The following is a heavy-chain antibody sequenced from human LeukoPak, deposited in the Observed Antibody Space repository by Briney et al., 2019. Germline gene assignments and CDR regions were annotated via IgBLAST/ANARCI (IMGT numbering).Heavy chain of an antibody. D-gene: IGHD2-2*02. CDR2: INPNSGGT. V-gene: IGHV1-2*02. Sequence: ASVKVSCKASGYTFTGYYMHWVRQAPGQGLEWMGWINPNSGGTNYAQKFQGRVTMTRDTSISTAYMELSRLRSDDTAVYYCAREGFPGFVVVPAAISLPTTGWFDPWGQGTLVTVSS. J-gene: IGHJ5*02. CDR3: AREGFPGFVVVPAAISLPTTGWFDP. CDR1: GYTFTGYY.